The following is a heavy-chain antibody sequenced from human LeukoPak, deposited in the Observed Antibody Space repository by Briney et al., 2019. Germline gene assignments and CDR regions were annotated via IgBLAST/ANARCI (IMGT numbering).Heavy chain of an antibody. V-gene: IGHV4-59*08. J-gene: IGHJ6*02. D-gene: IGHD1-1*01. Sequence: SETLSLTCTVSGGSISRYYWTWIRQPPGKGLEWIGYIYYSGSTNYNPSLKSRVTISVDTSKNQFSLKLSSVTAADTAVYYCARRQLSYYYYGMDVWGQGTTVTVSS. CDR3: ARRQLSYYYYGMDV. CDR2: IYYSGST. CDR1: GGSISRYY.